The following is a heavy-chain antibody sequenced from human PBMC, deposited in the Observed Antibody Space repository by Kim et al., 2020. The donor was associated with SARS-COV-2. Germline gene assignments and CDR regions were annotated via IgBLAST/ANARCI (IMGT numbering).Heavy chain of an antibody. CDR2: IGYSGGSI. CDR1: GFTFSSYG. V-gene: IGHV3-23*01. Sequence: GGSLRLSCVASGFTFSSYGMSWVRQAPGKGLEWVSVIGYSGGSIYYTDSVKGRFTISRDNSKNTLYLQMNSLRADDTAVYYCAKEPGDVLAGYYNRFD. D-gene: IGHD3-9*01. CDR3: AKEPGDVLAGYYNRFD. J-gene: IGHJ4*01.